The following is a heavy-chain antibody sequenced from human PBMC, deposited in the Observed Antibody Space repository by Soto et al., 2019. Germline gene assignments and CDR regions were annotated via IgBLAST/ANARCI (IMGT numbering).Heavy chain of an antibody. CDR3: TRDASRDSSARGWFDP. Sequence: GGSLRLSCAASGFTFRGFTMNWVRQAPGKGLEWVSTISSNSAYIYYTDALRGRFTISRDNAKNSLHLQMNSLRAEDTAVYYCTRDASRDSSARGWFDPWGPGTLVTVSS. V-gene: IGHV3-21*01. J-gene: IGHJ5*02. CDR2: ISSNSAYI. CDR1: GFTFRGFT. D-gene: IGHD6-13*01.